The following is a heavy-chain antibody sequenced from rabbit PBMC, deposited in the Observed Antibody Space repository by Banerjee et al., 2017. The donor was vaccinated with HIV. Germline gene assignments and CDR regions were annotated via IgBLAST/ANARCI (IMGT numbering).Heavy chain of an antibody. V-gene: IGHV1S45*01. CDR2: IYGGSSGST. CDR3: ARHADYGGYGYVILNL. D-gene: IGHD6-1*01. J-gene: IGHJ4*01. CDR1: GFSFSSSYW. Sequence: QEQLEESGGDLVKPEGSLTLTCTASGFSFSSSYWICWVRQAPGKGLEWIACIYGGSSGSTYYASWAKGRFTISKTSSTTVTLQMTSLTAADTATYFCARHADYGGYGYVILNLWGPGTLVTVS.